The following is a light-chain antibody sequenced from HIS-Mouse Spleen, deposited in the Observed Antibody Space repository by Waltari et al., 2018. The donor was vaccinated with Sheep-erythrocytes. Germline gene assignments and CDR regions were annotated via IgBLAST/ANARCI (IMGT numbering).Light chain of an antibody. CDR2: QDS. CDR1: KLGDKY. J-gene: IGLJ3*02. Sequence: SYELTQPPSVSVSPGQTASITCSGDKLGDKYACWYQQKPGQSPVLVIYQDSKRPSGTAGRFAGSNAGNTATLTISGTQAMDEADYYCQAWDSSTAWVFGGGTKLTVL. V-gene: IGLV3-1*01. CDR3: QAWDSSTAWV.